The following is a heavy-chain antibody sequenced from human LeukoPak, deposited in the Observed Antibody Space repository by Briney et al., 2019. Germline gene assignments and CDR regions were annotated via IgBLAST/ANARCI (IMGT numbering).Heavy chain of an antibody. CDR2: INPNSGGT. CDR1: GYSFADYY. J-gene: IGHJ4*02. CDR3: ASRRPREYSSGWYGNAY. D-gene: IGHD6-19*01. V-gene: IGHV1-2*02. Sequence: ASVKVSCKASGYSFADYYMHWVRQAPGQGLEWMGWINPNSGGTNYAQKFQGRVTMTRDTSISTAYMELSRLRSDDTAVYYCASRRPREYSSGWYGNAYWGQGTLVTVSS.